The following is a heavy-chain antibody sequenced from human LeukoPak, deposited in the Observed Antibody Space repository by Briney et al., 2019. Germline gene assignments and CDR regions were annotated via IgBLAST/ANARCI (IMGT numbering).Heavy chain of an antibody. CDR3: ARGAVAGIRRGLYYFDY. J-gene: IGHJ4*02. V-gene: IGHV4-59*01. CDR2: IYDSGST. D-gene: IGHD6-19*01. CDR1: GGSISSYY. Sequence: PSETLSLTCTVSGGSISSYYWSWIRQPPGKGLEWIGYIYDSGSTNYNPSLKSRVTISVDTSKNQFSLKLSSVSAADTAVYYCARGAVAGIRRGLYYFDYWGQGTLVTASS.